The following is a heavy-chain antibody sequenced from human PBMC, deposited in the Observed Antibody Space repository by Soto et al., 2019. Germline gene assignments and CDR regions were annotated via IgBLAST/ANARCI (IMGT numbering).Heavy chain of an antibody. Sequence: ASVTVSCQASGYSFTRLDINWVRQTAGQGLEWMGWMEPSTGRTGYAQKFQGRVTMTRDTSINTAYMELTTLTSDDTAFYYCARGVSAGFDYWGQGTLVTVSS. J-gene: IGHJ4*02. CDR2: MEPSTGRT. CDR3: ARGVSAGFDY. D-gene: IGHD6-19*01. V-gene: IGHV1-8*01. CDR1: GYSFTRLD.